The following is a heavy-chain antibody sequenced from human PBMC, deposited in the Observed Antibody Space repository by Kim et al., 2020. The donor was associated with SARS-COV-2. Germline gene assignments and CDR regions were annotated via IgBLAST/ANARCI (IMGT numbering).Heavy chain of an antibody. Sequence: IKPDGNVQYYVDSVKGRFTISRDNAKKSLYLEMNVLRVEDTALYYCARVGNWGQGTLVTVSS. D-gene: IGHD1-26*01. CDR2: IKPDGNVQ. V-gene: IGHV3-7*03. CDR3: ARVGN. J-gene: IGHJ4*02.